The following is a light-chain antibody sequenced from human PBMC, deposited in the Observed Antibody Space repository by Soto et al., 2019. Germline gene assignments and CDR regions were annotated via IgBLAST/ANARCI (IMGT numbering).Light chain of an antibody. Sequence: QSVLTQPASVSRSPGQSITISCTGTSSDVGGYNYVSWYQQYPGTAPKLMIYEVSNRPSGVSNRFSGSKSGNTASLTISGLQAEDEADYYCSSRTSSKTLFVFGSGTKVTVL. CDR1: SSDVGGYNY. CDR3: SSRTSSKTLFV. CDR2: EVS. V-gene: IGLV2-14*01. J-gene: IGLJ1*01.